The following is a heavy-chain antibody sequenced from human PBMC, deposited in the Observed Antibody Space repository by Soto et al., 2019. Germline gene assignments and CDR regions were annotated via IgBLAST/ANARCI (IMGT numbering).Heavy chain of an antibody. Sequence: PSETLSLTCTVSGGSISSYYWSRIRQPPGKGLEWIGYIYYSGSTNYNPSLKSRVTISVDTSKNQFSLKLSSVTAADTAVYYCARVDYYDSSGYPSWFDPWGQGTLVTVSS. CDR1: GGSISSYY. J-gene: IGHJ5*02. CDR3: ARVDYYDSSGYPSWFDP. D-gene: IGHD3-22*01. V-gene: IGHV4-59*01. CDR2: IYYSGST.